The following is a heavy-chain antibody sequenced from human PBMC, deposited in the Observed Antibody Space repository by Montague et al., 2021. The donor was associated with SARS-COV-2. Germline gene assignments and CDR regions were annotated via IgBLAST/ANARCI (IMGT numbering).Heavy chain of an antibody. CDR1: GGSISSSSYY. D-gene: IGHD1-26*01. CDR3: ARVKWELSVGNVFDI. J-gene: IGHJ3*02. V-gene: IGHV4-39*01. CDR2: IYHSGST. Sequence: SETLSLTCTDSGGSISSSSYYWAWIRQPPGKGLEWIGSIYHSGSTFYNPSLKSRVSMFVDTSKNQFSLKLSPVTAADTAMYYCARVKWELSVGNVFDIWGQGTMVTVSS.